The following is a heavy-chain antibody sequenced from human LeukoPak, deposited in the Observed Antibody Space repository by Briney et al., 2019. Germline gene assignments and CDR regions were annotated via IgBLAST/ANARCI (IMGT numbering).Heavy chain of an antibody. CDR2: ISSSSSTI. CDR1: GFTFSSYG. CDR3: ARDETGYCSGGSCYSHDY. Sequence: GGSLRLSCAASGFTFSSYGMSWVRQAPGKGLEWVSYISSSSSTIYYADSVKGRFTISRDNAKNSLYLQMNSLRAEDTAVYYCARDETGYCSGGSCYSHDYWGQGTLVTVSS. D-gene: IGHD2-15*01. J-gene: IGHJ4*02. V-gene: IGHV3-48*01.